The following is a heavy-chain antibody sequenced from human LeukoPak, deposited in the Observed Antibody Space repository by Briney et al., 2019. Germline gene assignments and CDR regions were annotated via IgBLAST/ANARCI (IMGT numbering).Heavy chain of an antibody. CDR2: ISSSGSTI. D-gene: IGHD6-13*01. J-gene: IGHJ4*02. V-gene: IGHV3-48*03. CDR3: ARGWSSSWFEPPDY. Sequence: GGSLRLSCAASGFTFSSYEMNRVRQAPGKGLEWVSYISSSGSTIYYADSVKGRFTISRDNAKNSLYLQMNSLRAEDTAVYYCARGWSSSWFEPPDYWGQGTLVTVSS. CDR1: GFTFSSYE.